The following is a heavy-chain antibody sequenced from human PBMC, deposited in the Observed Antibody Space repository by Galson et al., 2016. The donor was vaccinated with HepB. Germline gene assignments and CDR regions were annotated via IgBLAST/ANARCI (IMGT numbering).Heavy chain of an antibody. CDR1: GGSIRNGGYS. Sequence: TLSLTCTVSGGSIRNGGYSWSWVRQHPGKGLEWIGFVYYNGNTYYNPSLRSRMPISIDTSQNHFPLKVNSVTAADTAVYYCATVPVPGWFDPWGQGILVTVSS. CDR3: ATVPVPGWFDP. D-gene: IGHD3-10*01. V-gene: IGHV4-31*03. CDR2: VYYNGNT. J-gene: IGHJ5*02.